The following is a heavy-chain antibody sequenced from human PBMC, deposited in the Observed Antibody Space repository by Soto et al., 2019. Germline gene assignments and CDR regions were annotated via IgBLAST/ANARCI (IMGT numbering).Heavy chain of an antibody. CDR2: IHDSGST. D-gene: IGHD3-3*01. CDR3: ASVVRDSWSACPTNNWLDP. J-gene: IGHJ5*02. Sequence: SETLSLTCSVSGGSISGFYWTWIRQPPGKGLEWIGYIHDSGSTNYNPALESRVSISVDTSKNELSLKLSSVTAADTAMDYCASVVRDSWSACPTNNWLDPWGQGTLVTVSS. CDR1: GGSISGFY. V-gene: IGHV4-59*01.